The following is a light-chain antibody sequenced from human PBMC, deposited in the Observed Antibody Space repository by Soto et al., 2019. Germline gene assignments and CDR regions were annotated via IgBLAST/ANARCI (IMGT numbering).Light chain of an antibody. V-gene: IGLV8-61*01. Sequence: QAVVTQEPSISVSPGGKVTLTCGLNSGSVSTSDYPSWYQQTPGQAPRTLIYGTDTRSSGVPDRFSGSIVGNKAALTITGAQAGDESDYYCVLYMTSGLRVFGGGTKVTVL. CDR3: VLYMTSGLRV. CDR2: GTD. J-gene: IGLJ3*02. CDR1: SGSVSTSDY.